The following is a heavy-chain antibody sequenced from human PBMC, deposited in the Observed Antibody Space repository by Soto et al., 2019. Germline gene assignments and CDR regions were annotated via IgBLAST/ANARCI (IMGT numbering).Heavy chain of an antibody. V-gene: IGHV4-39*01. CDR1: GDSISSSSYY. Sequence: QLQLQESGPGLVKPSETLSLTCTVTGDSISSSSYYWGWIRQPPGKGLEWIGRIHYSGSTDYNPSVKGRVTVSVDTSRNQFSLKLSSVTAADTAVYYCARHYGSVSWGQGTLVTVSS. CDR2: IHYSGST. J-gene: IGHJ4*02. CDR3: ARHYGSVS. D-gene: IGHD3-10*01.